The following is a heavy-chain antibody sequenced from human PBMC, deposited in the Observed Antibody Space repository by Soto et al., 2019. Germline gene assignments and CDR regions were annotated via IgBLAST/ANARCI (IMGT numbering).Heavy chain of an antibody. CDR1: GFTFGSYW. J-gene: IGHJ4*02. D-gene: IGHD2-15*01. CDR3: ARAGWYRFDY. Sequence: EVQLVESGGDLVQPGGSLRLSCAASGFTFGSYWMHWVRQAPGKGLVWVSRINSDGSTTNYGDSVKGRFTISRDNAKSTLYLQMNSLRAEDTAVYYCARAGWYRFDYWAQGTLLTVSS. V-gene: IGHV3-74*01. CDR2: INSDGSTT.